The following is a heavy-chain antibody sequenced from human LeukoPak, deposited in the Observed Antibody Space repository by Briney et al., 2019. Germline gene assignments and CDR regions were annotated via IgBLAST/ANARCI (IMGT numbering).Heavy chain of an antibody. CDR2: ISYDGSNK. J-gene: IGHJ6*02. V-gene: IGHV3-30-3*01. D-gene: IGHD2-2*01. CDR3: ARDFRDQLPSSYYYGMDV. Sequence: GGSLRLSCAASGFTFSSYAMHWVRQAPGKGLEWVAVISYDGSNKYYADSVKGRFTISRSNSKNTLYLQMNSLRAEDTAVYYRARDFRDQLPSSYYYGMDVWGQGTTVTVSS. CDR1: GFTFSSYA.